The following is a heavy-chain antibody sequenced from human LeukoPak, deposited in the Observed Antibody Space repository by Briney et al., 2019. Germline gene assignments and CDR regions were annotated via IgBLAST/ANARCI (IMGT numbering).Heavy chain of an antibody. J-gene: IGHJ5*02. V-gene: IGHV4-59*08. Sequence: SETLSLTCTVSGGSISSYYWSWIRQPPGKGLEWMGYIYYSGSTNYNPSLKSRVTISVDTSKNQFSLKLSSVTAADTAVYYCARLEHYDYVWGSYRFNWFDPWGQGTLVTVSS. CDR3: ARLEHYDYVWGSYRFNWFDP. D-gene: IGHD3-16*02. CDR2: IYYSGST. CDR1: GGSISSYY.